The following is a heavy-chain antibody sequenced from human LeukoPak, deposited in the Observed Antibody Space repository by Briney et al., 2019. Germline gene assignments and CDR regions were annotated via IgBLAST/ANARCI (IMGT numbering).Heavy chain of an antibody. Sequence: GGTLTLSCAASGFTFSSYAMHWVRQAPAKGLEWVAVISYDGSNKYYADSVKGRFTISRDNSKNTLYLQINSLRAEDTTVYYCARVSVPDYWGQGTLVTVSS. CDR2: ISYDGSNK. V-gene: IGHV3-30-3*01. J-gene: IGHJ4*02. CDR3: ARVSVPDY. CDR1: GFTFSSYA.